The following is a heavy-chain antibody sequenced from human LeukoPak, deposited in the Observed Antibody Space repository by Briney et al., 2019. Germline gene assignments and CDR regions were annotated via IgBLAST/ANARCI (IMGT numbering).Heavy chain of an antibody. CDR3: AREASYYNLYYDY. Sequence: GGSLRLSCAASGFTFSSYEMNWVRQAPGKGLEWVSYISSSGSTTYYADFVKGRFTISRDNAKNSLYLQMNSLRAEDTAAYYCAREASYYNLYYDYWGQGSLVAVSS. CDR1: GFTFSSYE. V-gene: IGHV3-48*03. D-gene: IGHD3-3*01. CDR2: ISSSGSTT. J-gene: IGHJ4*02.